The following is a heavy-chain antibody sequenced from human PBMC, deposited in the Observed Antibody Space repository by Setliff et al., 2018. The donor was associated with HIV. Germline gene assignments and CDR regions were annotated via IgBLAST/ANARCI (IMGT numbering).Heavy chain of an antibody. CDR1: GGSFSGFY. CDR3: ARHRRPLGNYRDAVDI. V-gene: IGHV4-34*01. J-gene: IGHJ3*02. CDR2: ISHSGST. D-gene: IGHD3-10*01. Sequence: PSETLSLTCAVYGGSFSGFYWSWFRQPPGKRLNWIGEISHSGSTYYNPSLKSRVTISLDTSKNQFSLNLSSVTAADTAVYYCARHRRPLGNYRDAVDIWGQGTMVTVSS.